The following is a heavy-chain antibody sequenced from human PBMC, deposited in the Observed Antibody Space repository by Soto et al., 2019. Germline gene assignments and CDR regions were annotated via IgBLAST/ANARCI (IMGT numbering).Heavy chain of an antibody. D-gene: IGHD4-17*01. Sequence: QLQLQESGPGLVKPSETLSLTCTVSGGSISSSSYYWGWIRQPPGKGLEWIGSIYYSGSTYYNPSLKSRVTISVDTSKNQFSLKLSSVTAADTAVYYCARLWTTVTTDYWGQGTLVTVSS. CDR3: ARLWTTVTTDY. CDR1: GGSISSSSYY. V-gene: IGHV4-39*01. CDR2: IYYSGST. J-gene: IGHJ4*02.